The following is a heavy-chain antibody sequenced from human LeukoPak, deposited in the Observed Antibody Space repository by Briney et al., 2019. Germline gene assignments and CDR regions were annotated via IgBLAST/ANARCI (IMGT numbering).Heavy chain of an antibody. J-gene: IGHJ6*04. D-gene: IGHD6-13*01. CDR2: IYSSGST. V-gene: IGHV4-4*07. CDR3: ARLVSRSKQQLVGGILDA. Sequence: PSETLSLTCTASGCSISSYYWSWIRQPAGKGLEWIGRIYSSGSTNSNPSLKSRVTMSVDTSNNQFYLKLRPMTSADTAVYYCARLVSRSKQQLVGGILDAWGKGTTVTVSS. CDR1: GCSISSYY.